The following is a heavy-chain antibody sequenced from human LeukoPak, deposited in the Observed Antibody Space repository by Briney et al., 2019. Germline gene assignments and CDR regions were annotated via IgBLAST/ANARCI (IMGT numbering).Heavy chain of an antibody. CDR2: IYTSGST. CDR1: GGSISSGSYY. J-gene: IGHJ4*02. Sequence: PSETLSLTCTVSGGSISSGSYYWSWIRQPAGKGLEWIGRIYTSGSTNYNPSLKSRVTISVDTSKNQFSLKLSSVTAADTAVYYCAREGRFTDYWGQGTLVTVSS. V-gene: IGHV4-61*02. CDR3: AREGRFTDY.